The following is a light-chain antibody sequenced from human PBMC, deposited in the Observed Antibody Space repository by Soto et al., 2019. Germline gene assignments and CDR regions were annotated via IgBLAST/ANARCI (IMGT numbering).Light chain of an antibody. CDR3: SSYKDSSNYV. CDR1: SSDLAIYNY. J-gene: IGLJ1*01. V-gene: IGLV2-14*01. Sequence: QSVLTQPASVSGSPGQSITISCTGTSSDLAIYNYVSWYQQQPGKAPKLMIYQVTNRPSGVSNRFSGSRSGNTASLTISGLQAEDEAEYYCSSYKDSSNYVFGTGTKVTVL. CDR2: QVT.